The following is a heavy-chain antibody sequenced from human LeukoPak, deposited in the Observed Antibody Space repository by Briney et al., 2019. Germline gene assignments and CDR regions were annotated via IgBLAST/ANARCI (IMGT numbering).Heavy chain of an antibody. CDR3: ARRTGGYSDLFGY. Sequence: PSETLSLTCTVSGGSISSSSYYWGWIRQPPGKGLEWIGSIYYSGSTYYNPSLKSRVTISLDTSHNQFSLKLSSVTPADTAVYYCARRTGGYSDLFGYWGQGSLVTVSS. CDR2: IYYSGST. D-gene: IGHD5-18*01. V-gene: IGHV4-39*01. J-gene: IGHJ4*02. CDR1: GGSISSSSYY.